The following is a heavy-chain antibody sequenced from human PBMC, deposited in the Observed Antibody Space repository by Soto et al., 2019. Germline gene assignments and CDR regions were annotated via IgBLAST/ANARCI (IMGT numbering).Heavy chain of an antibody. V-gene: IGHV1-69*01. Sequence: QVQLVQSGAEVKKPGSSVKVSCKASGGTFSSYAISWVRQAPGQGLEWMGGIIPMFGTTKYAQMFQGRLTITADESTSTAYMELSSLRSGDTAVSYCARGVGVVPTSQLGWFDPWGQGTLVTVSS. CDR2: IIPMFGTT. CDR3: ARGVGVVPTSQLGWFDP. CDR1: GGTFSSYA. J-gene: IGHJ5*02. D-gene: IGHD2-15*01.